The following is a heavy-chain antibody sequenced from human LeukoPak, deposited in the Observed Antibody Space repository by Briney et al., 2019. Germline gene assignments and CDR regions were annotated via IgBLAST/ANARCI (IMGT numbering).Heavy chain of an antibody. CDR3: ARDPSWEYYDSSGYYYV. J-gene: IGHJ4*02. Sequence: PSQTLSLTCTVSGGSISSGSYYWSWIRQPAGKGLEWIGRIYTSGSTNYNPSLKSRVTISVGTSKNQFFLKLSSVTAADTAVYYCARDPSWEYYDSSGYYYVWGQGTLVTVSS. D-gene: IGHD3-22*01. CDR1: GGSISSGSYY. V-gene: IGHV4-61*02. CDR2: IYTSGST.